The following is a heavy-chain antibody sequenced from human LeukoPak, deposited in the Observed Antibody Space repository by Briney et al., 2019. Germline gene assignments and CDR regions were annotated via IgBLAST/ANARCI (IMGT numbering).Heavy chain of an antibody. V-gene: IGHV4-34*01. Sequence: SETLSLTCAVYGGSLSGYYWSWIRQPPGKGLEWIGEINHSGSTNYNPSLKSRVTVSVDTSKNQFSLKLSSVTAADTAVYYCARAGYSSSWYTGRYINYWGQGTLVTVSS. CDR2: INHSGST. CDR3: ARAGYSSSWYTGRYINY. J-gene: IGHJ4*02. D-gene: IGHD6-13*01. CDR1: GGSLSGYY.